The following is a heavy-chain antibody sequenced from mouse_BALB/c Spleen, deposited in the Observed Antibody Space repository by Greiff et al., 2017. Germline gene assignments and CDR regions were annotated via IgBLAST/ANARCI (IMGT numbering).Heavy chain of an antibody. CDR3: ARHDDYDVYAMDY. J-gene: IGHJ4*01. V-gene: IGHV5-9-3*01. D-gene: IGHD2-4*01. Sequence: EVKLEESGGGLVKPGGSLKLSCAASGFTFSSYAMSWVRQTPEKRLEWVATISSGGSYTYYPDSVKGRFTISRDNAKNTLYLQMSSLRSEDTAMYYCARHDDYDVYAMDYWGQGTSVTVSS. CDR2: ISSGGSYT. CDR1: GFTFSSYA.